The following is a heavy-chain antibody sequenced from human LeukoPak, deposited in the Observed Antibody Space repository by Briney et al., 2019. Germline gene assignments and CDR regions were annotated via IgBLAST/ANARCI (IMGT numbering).Heavy chain of an antibody. CDR3: ARDLHGGYYYYGMDV. V-gene: IGHV1-46*01. Sequence: ASVKASCKASGYTFTSYYMHWVRQAPGQGLEWMGIINPSGGSTSYAQKFQGRVTMTRGTSTSTVYMELSSLRSEDTAVYYCARDLHGGYYYYGMDVWGQGTTVTVSS. D-gene: IGHD4-23*01. J-gene: IGHJ6*02. CDR2: INPSGGST. CDR1: GYTFTSYY.